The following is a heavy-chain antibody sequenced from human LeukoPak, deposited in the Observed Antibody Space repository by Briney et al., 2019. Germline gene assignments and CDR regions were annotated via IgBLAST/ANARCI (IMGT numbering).Heavy chain of an antibody. J-gene: IGHJ4*02. CDR2: IVPIFGTA. CDR1: GGTFSSYA. CDR3: ARVFHDSSGYYPYYFDY. V-gene: IGHV1-69*05. Sequence: SVKVSCKASGGTFSSYAISWVRQAPGQGLEWMGGIVPIFGTANYAQKLQGRVTMTTDTSTSTAYMELRSLRSDDTAVYYCARVFHDSSGYYPYYFDYWGQGTLVTVSS. D-gene: IGHD3-22*01.